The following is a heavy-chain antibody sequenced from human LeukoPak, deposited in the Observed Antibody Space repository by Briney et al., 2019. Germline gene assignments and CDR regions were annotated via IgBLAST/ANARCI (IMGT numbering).Heavy chain of an antibody. CDR3: ATSSGWYRGDY. D-gene: IGHD6-19*01. V-gene: IGHV1-69*04. CDR2: IIPILGIA. CDR1: GGTFSSYA. Sequence: SVKVSCKASGGTFSSYAISWVRHPPGQGLEWMGRIIPILGIANYAQKFQGRVTITADKSTSTAYMALSSLRSEDTPVYYCATSSGWYRGDYWGQGTLVTVSS. J-gene: IGHJ4*02.